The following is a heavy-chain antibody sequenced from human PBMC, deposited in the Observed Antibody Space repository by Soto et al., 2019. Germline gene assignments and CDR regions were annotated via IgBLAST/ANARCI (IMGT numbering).Heavy chain of an antibody. J-gene: IGHJ4*02. CDR3: ARGYCSSSGCSHYFDY. Sequence: ASVKVSCKASGYTFPGNYMHWVRQAPGQGLEWMALINPTSGGTNYAQKFQGRVTMTWDTSISTAYMELSRLRSDDTAIYYCARGYCSSSGCSHYFDYWGQGTLVTVSS. CDR1: GYTFPGNY. V-gene: IGHV1-2*02. CDR2: INPTSGGT. D-gene: IGHD2-2*01.